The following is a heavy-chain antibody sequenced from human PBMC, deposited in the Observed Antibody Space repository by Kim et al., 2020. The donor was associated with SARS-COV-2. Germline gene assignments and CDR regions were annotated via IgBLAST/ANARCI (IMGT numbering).Heavy chain of an antibody. CDR3: ATRGGYCSSTSCYLTRYYYYYGMDV. J-gene: IGHJ6*02. CDR1: GFTFTSSA. V-gene: IGHV1-58*01. D-gene: IGHD2-2*01. CDR2: IVVGSGNT. Sequence: SVKVSCKASGFTFTSSAVQWVRQARGQRLEWIGWIVVGSGNTNYAQKFQERVTITRDMSTSTAYMELSSLRSEDTAVYYCATRGGYCSSTSCYLTRYYYYYGMDVWGQGTTVTVSS.